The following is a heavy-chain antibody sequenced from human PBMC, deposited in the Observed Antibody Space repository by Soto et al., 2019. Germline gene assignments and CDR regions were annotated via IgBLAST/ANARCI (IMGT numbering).Heavy chain of an antibody. CDR2: IIPTLGTA. CDR3: ARGEQHVITGVAFED. Sequence: QLPLVQSGAEVKKPGSSVRVSCQAPGDTFSTSAVSWVRQAPGQGLEWMGGIIPTLGTANYAQKFQGRVSITADESTSTAYMDLSRLTSEDTAIYYCARGEQHVITGVAFEDWGQGTLVTVSS. J-gene: IGHJ4*02. V-gene: IGHV1-69*01. CDR1: GDTFSTSA. D-gene: IGHD3-16*01.